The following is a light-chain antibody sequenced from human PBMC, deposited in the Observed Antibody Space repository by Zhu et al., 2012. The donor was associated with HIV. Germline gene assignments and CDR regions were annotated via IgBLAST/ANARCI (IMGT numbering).Light chain of an antibody. CDR2: GAS. CDR1: QSVSSH. CDR3: QQRSNWPRT. J-gene: IGKJ1*01. Sequence: EVVLTQFPATLSLSPGERATLSCRASQSVSSHLAWYQQKAGQAPRLLIYGASTRATGIPARFTASGSGTDFSLAISSLDPEDFAVYYCQQRSNWPRTFGQGTKV. V-gene: IGKV3-11*01.